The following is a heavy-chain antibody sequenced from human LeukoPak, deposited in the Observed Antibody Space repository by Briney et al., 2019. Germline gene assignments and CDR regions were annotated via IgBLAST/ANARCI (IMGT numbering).Heavy chain of an antibody. J-gene: IGHJ4*02. D-gene: IGHD3-16*01. CDR3: VRGSTLRHYQY. V-gene: IGHV4-39*01. Sequence: NPSETLSLTCTVSGGSISSSTYYCGWIRRPPGKGLEWIGSIYYSGSTYYNPSLKSRVTVSVDTSKNQFSLKLSSVTAADTAVYYCVRGSTLRHYQYWGQGTLVTVSS. CDR1: GGSISSSTYY. CDR2: IYYSGST.